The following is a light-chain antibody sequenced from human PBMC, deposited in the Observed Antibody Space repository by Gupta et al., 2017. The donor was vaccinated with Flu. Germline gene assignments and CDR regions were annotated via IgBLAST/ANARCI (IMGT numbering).Light chain of an antibody. CDR2: EVN. CDR1: SRDIGGNNY. Sequence: QPPSASGSPGQSVAISCTGTSRDIGGNNYVSWYQQHPGKAPKLMIYEVNKRPSGVPDRFSGSKSGNTASLTVSGLQAEDEDDYYCCSYGINDVFGSGTKVTVL. CDR3: CSYGINDV. J-gene: IGLJ1*01. V-gene: IGLV2-8*01.